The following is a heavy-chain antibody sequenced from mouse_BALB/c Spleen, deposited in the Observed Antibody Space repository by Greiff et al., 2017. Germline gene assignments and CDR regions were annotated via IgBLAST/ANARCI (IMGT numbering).Heavy chain of an antibody. CDR1: GYTFTSYY. V-gene: IGHV1S81*02. J-gene: IGHJ4*01. CDR3: TRYDYYAMDY. Sequence: QVQLQQPGAELVKPGASVKLSCKASGYTFTSYYMYWVKQRPGQGLEWIGGINPSNGGTNFNEKFKSKATLTVDKSSSTAYMQLSSLTSEDSAVYYCTRYDYYAMDYWGQGTSVTVSS. CDR2: INPSNGGT.